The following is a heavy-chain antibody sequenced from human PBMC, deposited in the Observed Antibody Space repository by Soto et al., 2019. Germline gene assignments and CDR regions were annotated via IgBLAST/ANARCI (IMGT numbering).Heavy chain of an antibody. V-gene: IGHV3-23*01. CDR1: GFTFSSYA. CDR2: ISGSGGST. D-gene: IGHD6-6*01. Sequence: GGSLRLSCAASGFTFSSYAMSWVRQAPGKGLEWVSAISGSGGSTYYADSVKGRFTISRDNSKNTLYPQMNSLRAEDTAVYYCAKNYRGTAARGLHYYWGQGTLVTVSS. CDR3: AKNYRGTAARGLHYY. J-gene: IGHJ4*02.